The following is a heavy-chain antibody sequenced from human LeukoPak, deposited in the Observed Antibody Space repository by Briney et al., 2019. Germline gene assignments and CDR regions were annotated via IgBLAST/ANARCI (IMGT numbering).Heavy chain of an antibody. CDR3: ARDSPWLLPPVYYFDY. CDR1: GYTFTSYY. D-gene: IGHD2-15*01. Sequence: ASVKVSCKASGYTFTSYYMHWVRQAPGQGLEWMGLINPSGGSTSYAQKFQGRVTMTRDMSTSTVYMKLSSLRSEDTAVYYCARDSPWLLPPVYYFDYWGQGTLVTVSS. V-gene: IGHV1-46*01. J-gene: IGHJ4*02. CDR2: INPSGGST.